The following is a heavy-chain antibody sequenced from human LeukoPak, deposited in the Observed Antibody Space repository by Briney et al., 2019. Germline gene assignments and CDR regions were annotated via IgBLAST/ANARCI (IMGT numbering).Heavy chain of an antibody. CDR3: ARGGLQQLAS. J-gene: IGHJ3*01. CDR2: INHSGST. V-gene: IGHV4-34*01. D-gene: IGHD6-13*01. Sequence: PSETLSLTCAVYGGSFSGYYWSWIRQPPGKGLEWIGEINHSGSTNYNPSLKSRVTISVDTSKNQFSLKLSSVTAADTAVYYCARGGLQQLASWGQGTMVTVSS. CDR1: GGSFSGYY.